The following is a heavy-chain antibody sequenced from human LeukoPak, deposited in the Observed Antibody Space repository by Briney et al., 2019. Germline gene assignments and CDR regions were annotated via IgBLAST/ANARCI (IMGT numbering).Heavy chain of an antibody. V-gene: IGHV3-11*01. CDR3: ASVLWFGGIFFDY. D-gene: IGHD3-10*01. CDR1: GFSFSDYY. Sequence: GGSLRPSCAASGFSFSDYYMSWIRQAPGKGLEWVSYMSNSGSTIYYADSVKGRFTISRDNTKNSLYLQTNSLRAEDTAVYYCASVLWFGGIFFDYWGQGTLVTVSS. CDR2: MSNSGSTI. J-gene: IGHJ4*02.